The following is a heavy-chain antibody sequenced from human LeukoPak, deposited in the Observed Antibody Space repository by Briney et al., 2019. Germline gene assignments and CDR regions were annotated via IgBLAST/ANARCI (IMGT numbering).Heavy chain of an antibody. J-gene: IGHJ4*02. D-gene: IGHD3-22*01. CDR2: IYYSGST. Sequence: SETLSLTCTVSGGSMSPYHWGWIRQPPGKGLEWTGYIYYSGSTNYNPSLKSRVTISVDTSKNQFSLKLSSVTAADTAVYYCARDGDSGYYGFDYWGQGTLVTVSS. CDR1: GGSMSPYH. V-gene: IGHV4-59*12. CDR3: ARDGDSGYYGFDY.